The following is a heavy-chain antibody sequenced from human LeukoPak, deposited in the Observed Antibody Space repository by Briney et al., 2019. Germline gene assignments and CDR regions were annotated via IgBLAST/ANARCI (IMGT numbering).Heavy chain of an antibody. CDR2: ISSSGSTI. D-gene: IGHD6-19*01. CDR1: GFTFSDYY. J-gene: IGHJ4*02. CDR3: ATSSGWYPKYFDY. Sequence: GGSLRLSCAASGFTFSDYYMSWIRQAPGKGLEWVSYISSSGSTIYYADSVKGRFTISRDNSKNTLYLQMNSLRAEDTALYYCATSSGWYPKYFDYWGQGTLVTVSS. V-gene: IGHV3-11*01.